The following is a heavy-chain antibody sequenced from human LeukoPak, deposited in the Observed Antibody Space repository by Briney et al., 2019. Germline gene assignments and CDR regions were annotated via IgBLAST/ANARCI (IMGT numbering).Heavy chain of an antibody. CDR1: GYTFTGYY. J-gene: IGHJ4*02. CDR2: INPNSGGT. Sequence: ASVKVSCKASGYTFTGYYMHWVRQAPGQGLEWMGWINPNSGGTNYAQKFQGRVTMTRDTSISTAYMELSRLRSDDTAVYYCARDADDYFGFSSCLDYWGQGTLVTVSS. CDR3: ARDADDYFGFSSCLDY. V-gene: IGHV1-2*02. D-gene: IGHD2/OR15-2a*01.